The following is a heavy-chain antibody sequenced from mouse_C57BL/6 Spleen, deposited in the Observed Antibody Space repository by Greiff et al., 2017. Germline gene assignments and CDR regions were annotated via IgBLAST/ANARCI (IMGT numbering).Heavy chain of an antibody. CDR2: ILPGSGST. CDR1: GYTFTGYW. CDR3: ASNYVDY. J-gene: IGHJ2*01. V-gene: IGHV1-9*01. Sequence: QVQLQQSGAELMKPGASVKLSCKATGYTFTGYWIEWVKQRPGHGLEWIGEILPGSGSTYYNEKFKGKATFTADTSSNTAYMKLSSLTTEDSAIXSWASNYVDYWGQGTTLTVSS.